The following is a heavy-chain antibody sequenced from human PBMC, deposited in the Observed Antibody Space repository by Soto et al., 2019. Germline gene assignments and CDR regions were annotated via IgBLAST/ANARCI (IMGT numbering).Heavy chain of an antibody. Sequence: QVQLQESRPGLVKPSETLSLTCTVSGVSISSYYWSWIRQPPGKGLEWIGYIYYSGSTNYNPSLKSRVTISVDTSKNQFSLKLSSVTAADTAVYYCARHGYRGYDWQHNWFDPWGQGTLVTVSS. CDR3: ARHGYRGYDWQHNWFDP. D-gene: IGHD5-12*01. CDR1: GVSISSYY. J-gene: IGHJ5*02. CDR2: IYYSGST. V-gene: IGHV4-59*08.